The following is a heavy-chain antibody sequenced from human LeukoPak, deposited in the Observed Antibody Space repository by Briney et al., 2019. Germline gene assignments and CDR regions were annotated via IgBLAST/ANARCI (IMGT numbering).Heavy chain of an antibody. D-gene: IGHD1-26*01. CDR2: IHYSGST. V-gene: IGHV4-39*07. Sequence: SETLSLTCTVSGGSISSSSYYWGWIRQPPGKGLEWIGSIHYSGSTYYNPSLKSRVTISVDTSKNQFSLKLSSVTAADTAVYYCASGEGSYYFWAWGQGTLVTVSS. CDR1: GGSISSSSYY. CDR3: ASGEGSYYFWA. J-gene: IGHJ5*02.